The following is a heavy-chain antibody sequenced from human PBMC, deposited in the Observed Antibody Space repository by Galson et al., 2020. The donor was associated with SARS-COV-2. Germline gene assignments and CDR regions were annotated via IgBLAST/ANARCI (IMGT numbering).Heavy chain of an antibody. CDR1: GFTFSDHY. V-gene: IGHV3-72*01. D-gene: IGHD2-8*02. J-gene: IGHJ6*02. CDR2: ARSRNKDNSYTT. CDR3: TRALGFCSGGTCYYYGMDV. Sequence: GGSLRLSCAASGFTFSDHYMDWVRQAPGKGLEWVGRARSRNKDNSYTTAYAASVKGRFTTSRDDAKKSLYLQMNSLKTEDTALYYCTRALGFCSGGTCYYYGMDVWGQGTTVTVSS.